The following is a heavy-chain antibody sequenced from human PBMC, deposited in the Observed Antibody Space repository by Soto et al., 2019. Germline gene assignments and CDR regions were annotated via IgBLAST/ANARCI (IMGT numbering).Heavy chain of an antibody. V-gene: IGHV1-2*04. CDR2: INPNSGGT. CDR3: ARDSSPYYYGSGSPNSYGMDV. CDR1: GYTFTGYY. Sequence: ASVKVSCKASGYTFTGYYMHWVRQAPGQGLEWMGWINPNSGGTNYAQKFQGWVTMTRDTSISTAYMELSRLRSDDTAVYYCARDSSPYYYGSGSPNSYGMDVWGQGTTVTVSS. J-gene: IGHJ6*02. D-gene: IGHD3-10*01.